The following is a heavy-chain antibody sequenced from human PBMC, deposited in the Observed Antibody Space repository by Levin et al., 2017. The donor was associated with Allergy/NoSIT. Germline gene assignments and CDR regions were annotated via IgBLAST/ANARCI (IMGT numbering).Heavy chain of an antibody. J-gene: IGHJ3*02. CDR2: SDAEDGEA. CDR1: GNSLTELS. D-gene: IGHD4-23*01. V-gene: IGHV1-24*01. Sequence: ASVKVSCKVSGNSLTELSVHWVRQAPGKGLEWMGTSDAEDGEAIYAQKFQGRVTMTEDTSTDTAYMELSSLRFEDTAVYYCAGGGAVDIEAFDIWGQGTKVTVSS. CDR3: AGGGAVDIEAFDI.